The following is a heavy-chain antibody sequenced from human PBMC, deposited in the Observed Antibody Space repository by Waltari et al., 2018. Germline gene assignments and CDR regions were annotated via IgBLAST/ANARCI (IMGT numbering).Heavy chain of an antibody. CDR3: ARDRGRGLYLDV. J-gene: IGHJ4*02. D-gene: IGHD2-15*01. CDR2: VLGTGKT. Sequence: QLRESGPGLVKPSGTLSLSCAVSGDSVTSTNWWSWVRQAPPRGREWIGQVLGTGKTNYRPPFASLVTMSLDASNNQFSLKVTSATAADTAVYYCARDRGRGLYLDVWGPGTLVTVSP. CDR1: GDSVTSTNW. V-gene: IGHV4-4*02.